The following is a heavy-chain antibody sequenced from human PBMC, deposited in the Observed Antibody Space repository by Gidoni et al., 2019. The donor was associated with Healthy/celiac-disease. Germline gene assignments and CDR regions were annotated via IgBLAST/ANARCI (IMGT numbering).Heavy chain of an antibody. CDR1: GFTFSSYS. J-gene: IGHJ5*02. D-gene: IGHD5-18*01. CDR3: AREGYSYDYNWFDP. V-gene: IGHV3-21*01. Sequence: EVQLVESGGGLVKPGGSLRLSCAASGFTFSSYSMNWVRHAPGKGLEWCSSISRSSSYIYYADSVNGRFTISRDNAKNSLYLQMNSLRAEDTAVYYCAREGYSYDYNWFDPWGQGTLVTVSS. CDR2: ISRSSSYI.